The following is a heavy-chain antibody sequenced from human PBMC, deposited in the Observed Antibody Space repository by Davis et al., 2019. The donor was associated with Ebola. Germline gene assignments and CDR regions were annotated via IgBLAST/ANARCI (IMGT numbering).Heavy chain of an antibody. CDR2: IYSSGST. CDR1: GGSIRSGGYY. J-gene: IGHJ6*03. CDR3: ARGHYYYYMDV. Sequence: LSLSCTVSGGSIRSGGYYWSLIRQHPGKGLEWIGYIYSSGSTYYNPSLKSRVTISIDTSKNQFSLKLNFVTAADSAVYYCARGHYYYYMDVWGKGTTVTVSS. V-gene: IGHV4-31*03.